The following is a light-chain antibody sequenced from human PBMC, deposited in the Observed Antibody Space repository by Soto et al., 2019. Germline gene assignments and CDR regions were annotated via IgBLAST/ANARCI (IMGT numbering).Light chain of an antibody. CDR1: QDIRTE. Sequence: AFQMTQSPSSLSASVGDRVTITCRASQDIRTELGWYQQKPRKAPNLLIYATSSLQSGVPSRFSGSGSGTDFTLTISSLQPEDFATYYCLQDYNYPRTFGQGTRWIS. V-gene: IGKV1-6*01. J-gene: IGKJ1*01. CDR3: LQDYNYPRT. CDR2: ATS.